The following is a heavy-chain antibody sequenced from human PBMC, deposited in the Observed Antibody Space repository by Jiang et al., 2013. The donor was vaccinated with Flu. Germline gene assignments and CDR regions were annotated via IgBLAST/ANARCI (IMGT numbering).Heavy chain of an antibody. J-gene: IGHJ4*02. CDR1: GGSISSSSYY. CDR3: ARQEDYLYDY. D-gene: IGHD4-11*01. V-gene: IGHV4-39*01. Sequence: GSGLVKPSETLSLTCTVSGGSISSSSYYWGWIRQPPGKGLEWIGSIYYSGSTYYNPSLKSRVTISVDTSKNQFSLKLSSVTAADTAVYYCARQEDYLYDYWGQGTLVTVSS. CDR2: IYYSGST.